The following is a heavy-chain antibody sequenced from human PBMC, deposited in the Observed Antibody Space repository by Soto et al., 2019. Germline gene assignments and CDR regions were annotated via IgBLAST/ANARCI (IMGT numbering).Heavy chain of an antibody. D-gene: IGHD2-15*01. Sequence: GSLRLSCAASGFTFSSYAMSWVRQAPGEGLEWVSSISSSSSYIYYADSVKGRFTISRDNAKNSLYLQMNSLRAEDTAVYYCARDHGLSSYAFDIWGQGTMVTVSS. CDR3: ARDHGLSSYAFDI. CDR2: ISSSSSYI. CDR1: GFTFSSYA. J-gene: IGHJ3*02. V-gene: IGHV3-21*01.